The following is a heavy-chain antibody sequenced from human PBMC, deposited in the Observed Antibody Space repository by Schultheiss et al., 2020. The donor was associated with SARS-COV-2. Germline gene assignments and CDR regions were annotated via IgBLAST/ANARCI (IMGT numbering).Heavy chain of an antibody. CDR1: GFTFSGSA. Sequence: GGSLRLSCAASGFTFSGSAMHWVRQASGKGLEWVSYISSSGSTIYYADSVKGRFTISRDNSKNTLYLQMNSLRAEDTAVYYCAKVGGGSSGWYFDYWGQGTLVTVSS. CDR2: ISSSGSTI. D-gene: IGHD6-19*01. V-gene: IGHV3-48*01. J-gene: IGHJ4*02. CDR3: AKVGGGSSGWYFDY.